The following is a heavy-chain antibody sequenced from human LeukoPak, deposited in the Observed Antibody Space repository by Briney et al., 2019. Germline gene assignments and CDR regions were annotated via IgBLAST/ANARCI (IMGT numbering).Heavy chain of an antibody. Sequence: GGSLRLSCAASGFSFTTDWMGWVRQAPGKGLEWVANIKQDESEKYYVDSVKGRFTIPRDNAKNSLYLQMNSLRVEDTAVYYCVRSQYSSSSWGQGTLVTVSS. J-gene: IGHJ5*02. CDR1: GFSFTTDW. CDR2: IKQDESEK. D-gene: IGHD6-13*01. V-gene: IGHV3-7*01. CDR3: VRSQYSSSS.